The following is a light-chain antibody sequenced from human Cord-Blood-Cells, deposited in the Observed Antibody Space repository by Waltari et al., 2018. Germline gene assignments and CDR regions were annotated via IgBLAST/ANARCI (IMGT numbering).Light chain of an antibody. Sequence: QSALTQPASVSGSPGQSLTISCTGTSSDVGGYNYVPWYQQHPGNAPKPMLYDVSNRPSGVCNRFSGSKSGNTASLTISGLQAEDEADYYCSSYTSSSTVVFGGGTKLTVL. J-gene: IGLJ2*01. CDR1: SSDVGGYNY. CDR2: DVS. V-gene: IGLV2-14*01. CDR3: SSYTSSSTVV.